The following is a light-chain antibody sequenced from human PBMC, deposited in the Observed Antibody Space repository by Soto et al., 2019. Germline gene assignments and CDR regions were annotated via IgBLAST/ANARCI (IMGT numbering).Light chain of an antibody. V-gene: IGKV1-5*01. Sequence: DIQMTQSPSTLSASVGDRVTITCRASQSISSWLAWYQQKPGKAPKLLIYDASSLESGVPSTFSGSGSGTEFTIIISSLQPDDFATDYCQQYNSYWTFGQGTKVEIK. CDR3: QQYNSYWT. CDR2: DAS. CDR1: QSISSW. J-gene: IGKJ1*01.